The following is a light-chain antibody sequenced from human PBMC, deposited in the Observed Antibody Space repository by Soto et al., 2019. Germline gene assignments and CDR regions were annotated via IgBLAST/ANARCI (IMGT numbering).Light chain of an antibody. CDR3: SSYTSSSTLLYV. Sequence: LTPPASVSGSPGQSITISCTGTSSDVGGYNYVSWYQQHPGKAPKLMIYDVSNRPSGVSNRFSGSKSGNTASLTISGLQAEDEADYYCSSYTSSSTLLYVFGTGTKVTVL. V-gene: IGLV2-14*01. J-gene: IGLJ1*01. CDR2: DVS. CDR1: SSDVGGYNY.